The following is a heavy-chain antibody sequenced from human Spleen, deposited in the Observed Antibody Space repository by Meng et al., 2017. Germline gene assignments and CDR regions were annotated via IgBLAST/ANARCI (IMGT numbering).Heavy chain of an antibody. CDR2: IYLSGST. D-gene: IGHD3-16*01. Sequence: QRLPQACGAGLLKPSVTLSLTCGVSGVSISSNNWWSWVRQSPGKGLEWIGEIYLSGSTRYNPSLKSRITISVDKPKNQFSLTLTSVTAADTAVYYCTRNEYYCLGYWGQGTLVTVSS. CDR3: TRNEYYCLGY. V-gene: IGHV4-4*02. CDR1: GVSISSNNW. J-gene: IGHJ4*02.